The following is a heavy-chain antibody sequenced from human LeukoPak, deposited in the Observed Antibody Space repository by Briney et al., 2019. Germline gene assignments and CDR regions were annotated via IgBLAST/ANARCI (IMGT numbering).Heavy chain of an antibody. D-gene: IGHD6-13*01. Sequence: SETLSLTCTVSGGSISSYYWSWIRQPAGKGLEWIGRIYTSGSTNYNPSLKSRVTMSVDTSKNQFSLKLSSVTAADTAVYYCARCSTGYGSSWFDYWGQGTLVTVSS. J-gene: IGHJ4*02. CDR2: IYTSGST. CDR3: ARCSTGYGSSWFDY. V-gene: IGHV4-4*07. CDR1: GGSISSYY.